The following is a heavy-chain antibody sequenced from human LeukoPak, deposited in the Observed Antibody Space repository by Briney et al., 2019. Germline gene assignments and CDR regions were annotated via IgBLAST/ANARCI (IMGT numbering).Heavy chain of an antibody. Sequence: ASVKVFCKASGYTFTGYYMHWVRQAPGQGLEWMGWINPNSGGTNYAQKFQGRVTMTRDTSISTAYMGLSRLRSDDTAVYYCARALQGWSYYANWFDPWGQGTLVTVSS. CDR3: ARALQGWSYYANWFDP. J-gene: IGHJ5*02. CDR1: GYTFTGYY. D-gene: IGHD1-26*01. V-gene: IGHV1-2*02. CDR2: INPNSGGT.